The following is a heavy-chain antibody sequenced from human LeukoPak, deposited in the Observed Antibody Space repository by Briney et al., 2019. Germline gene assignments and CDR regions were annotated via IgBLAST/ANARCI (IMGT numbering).Heavy chain of an antibody. CDR1: GGSFSGYY. CDR3: ARGGKGYYDFWSGYYPSYFDY. V-gene: IGHV4-34*01. D-gene: IGHD3-3*01. CDR2: INHSGST. J-gene: IGHJ4*02. Sequence: PSETLSLTCAVYGGSFSGYYWSWIRQPPGKGLEWIGEINHSGSTNYNPSLKSRVTISVDTSKNQFSLKLSSVTAADTAVYYRARGGKGYYDFWSGYYPSYFDYWGQGTLVTVSS.